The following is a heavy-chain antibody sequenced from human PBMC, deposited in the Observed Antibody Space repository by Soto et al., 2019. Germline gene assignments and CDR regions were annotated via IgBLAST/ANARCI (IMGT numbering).Heavy chain of an antibody. Sequence: EVQLVESGGGLVKPGGSLRLSCAASGFTFSDAWMSWVRQAPGKGLEWVGRIKSKTDGGTTDYAAPVKGRFTISRDDSKDTLYLQTNSLKTDDTAVYYCTTDRGRRAGYAQDYWGQGTLVTVSS. D-gene: IGHD5-18*01. CDR1: GFTFSDAW. V-gene: IGHV3-15*01. J-gene: IGHJ4*02. CDR2: IKSKTDGGTT. CDR3: TTDRGRRAGYAQDY.